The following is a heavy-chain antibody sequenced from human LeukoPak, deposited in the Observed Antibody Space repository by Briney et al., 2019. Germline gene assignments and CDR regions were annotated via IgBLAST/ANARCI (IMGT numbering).Heavy chain of an antibody. V-gene: IGHV1-24*01. J-gene: IGHJ6*03. CDR2: FDPEDGET. CDR3: ATGTLRSSTLYYYYYMDV. Sequence: ASVKVSCKVSGYTLTELSMHWVRQAPGKGLEWMGGFDPEDGETIYAQKFQGRVTMTEDTSTDTAYMELSSLRSEDTAVYYCATGTLRSSTLYYYYYMDVWGKGTTVTVSS. CDR1: GYTLTELS. D-gene: IGHD4-17*01.